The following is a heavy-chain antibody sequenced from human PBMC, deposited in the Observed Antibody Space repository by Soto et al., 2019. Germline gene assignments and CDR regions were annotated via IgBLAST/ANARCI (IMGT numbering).Heavy chain of an antibody. CDR2: IFYSGST. J-gene: IGHJ5*02. V-gene: IGHV4-31*03. CDR1: GGSISSGGYY. CDR3: ARDLSWAYYDFWSGNRKWFDP. Sequence: PSETLSLTCTVSGGSISSGGYYWSWIRRHPGKGLEWIGYIFYSGSTYYNPSLKSRVTISVDTSKNQFSLKLTSVTAADTAVYYCARDLSWAYYDFWSGNRKWFDPWGQGTLVTVSS. D-gene: IGHD3-3*01.